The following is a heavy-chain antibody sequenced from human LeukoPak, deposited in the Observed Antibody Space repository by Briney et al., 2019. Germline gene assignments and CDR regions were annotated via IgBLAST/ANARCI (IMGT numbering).Heavy chain of an antibody. CDR2: IYYSGST. D-gene: IGHD6-6*01. CDR1: GGSISSYY. CDR3: ARDGSSSDYYYYGTDV. J-gene: IGHJ6*02. Sequence: SETLSLTCTVSGGSISSYYWSWIRQPPGKGLEWIGYIYYSGSTNYNPSLKSRVTISVDTSKDQFSLKLSSVTAADTAVYYCARDGSSSDYYYYGTDVWGQGTTVTVSS. V-gene: IGHV4-59*01.